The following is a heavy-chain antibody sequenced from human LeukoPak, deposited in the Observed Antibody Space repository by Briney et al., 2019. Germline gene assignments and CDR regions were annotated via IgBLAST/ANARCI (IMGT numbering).Heavy chain of an antibody. CDR2: IYHSGST. CDR1: GVSISSYY. V-gene: IGHV4-59*01. D-gene: IGHD3-10*01. Sequence: SETLSLTCTVSGVSISSYYWNWIRQPPGKGLEWIGYIYHSGSTNYNPSLKSRVTISVDTSKNQFSLKLSSVTAADTAVYYCARGDPMVRGVIHKNWFDAWGQGTLVTVSS. CDR3: ARGDPMVRGVIHKNWFDA. J-gene: IGHJ5*02.